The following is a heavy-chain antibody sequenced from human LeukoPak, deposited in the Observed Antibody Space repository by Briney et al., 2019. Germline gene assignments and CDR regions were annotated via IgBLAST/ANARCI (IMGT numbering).Heavy chain of an antibody. CDR3: ARDPTVTNFHDAFDI. J-gene: IGHJ3*02. D-gene: IGHD4-17*01. CDR2: INHDGSRT. Sequence: PGGSLRLSCAASGFTFSSYSIHWVRQAPGKGLVWVSRINHDGSRTAYADSVKGRLTISRDNAKNSLYLQMNSLRAEDTAMYYCARDPTVTNFHDAFDIWGQGTMVTVSS. V-gene: IGHV3-74*01. CDR1: GFTFSSYS.